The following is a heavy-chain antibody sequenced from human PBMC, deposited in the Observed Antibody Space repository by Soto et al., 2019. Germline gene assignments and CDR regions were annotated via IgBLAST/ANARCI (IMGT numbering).Heavy chain of an antibody. CDR3: AKYQWLLPKDIDL. D-gene: IGHD3-22*01. CDR2: ISGSGGST. V-gene: IGHV3-23*01. Sequence: GGSLRLSCVVSGFTFSSYAMSWVRQAPGKGLEWVSGISGSGGSTYYADSVKGRFTISRDNSKNTLYLQMKSLRVEDTGVYYCAKYQWLLPKDIDLWGQGTLVTVSS. J-gene: IGHJ4*02. CDR1: GFTFSSYA.